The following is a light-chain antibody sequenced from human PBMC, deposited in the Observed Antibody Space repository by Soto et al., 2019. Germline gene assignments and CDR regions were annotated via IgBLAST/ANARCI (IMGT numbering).Light chain of an antibody. Sequence: IQMTQSPPSLSASVGDTVTITCRAGQSISSSLNWYQQKPGKAPKLLIYTASNLESGVPSRFSGSGSGTEFTLTISSLQPEDFATYYCQQVKSYPITFGQGTRLEIK. J-gene: IGKJ5*01. CDR3: QQVKSYPIT. CDR1: QSISSS. V-gene: IGKV1-9*01. CDR2: TAS.